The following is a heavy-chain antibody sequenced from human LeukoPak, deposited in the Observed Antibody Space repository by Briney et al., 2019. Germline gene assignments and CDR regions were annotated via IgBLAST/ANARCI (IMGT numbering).Heavy chain of an antibody. CDR1: GGSFSSSY. V-gene: IGHV4-59*01. CDR2: IYSNGNT. J-gene: IGHJ3*02. D-gene: IGHD1-26*01. Sequence: RPSETLSLTCIVSGGSFSSSYWSWIRQPPGKGLEWIAYIYSNGNTNSNPSLKSRVTIAVDTSQSQFSLKPSSVTAADTAVYYCARGLVGLTPHAGVFQIWGQGTKVTVSS. CDR3: ARGLVGLTPHAGVFQI.